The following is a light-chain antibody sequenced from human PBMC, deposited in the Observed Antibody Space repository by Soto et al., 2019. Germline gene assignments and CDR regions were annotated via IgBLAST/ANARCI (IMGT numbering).Light chain of an antibody. V-gene: IGLV1-47*01. J-gene: IGLJ3*02. CDR1: SSNIGSNY. Sequence: QAVVTQPPSASGTPGQRITISCSGSSSNIGSNYVYWYQQLPGTAPKLLIYRHDERPSGVPDRFSGSKSGTSASLAISGLRSEDEADYYCTAWDDSLRGWVFGGGTKVTVL. CDR3: TAWDDSLRGWV. CDR2: RHD.